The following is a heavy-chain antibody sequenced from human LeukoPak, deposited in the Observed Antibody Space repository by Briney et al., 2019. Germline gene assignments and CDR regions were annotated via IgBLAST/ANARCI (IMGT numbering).Heavy chain of an antibody. CDR2: ISYDGRNK. Sequence: GGSLRLSCAASGFTFSSYGMHWVRQAPGKGLEWVAVISYDGRNKYYADSVKGRFTISRDNSKNTLYLQMNSLRVEDTAVFYCAKISTQLRFLEWLNYWGQGTLVTVSS. CDR3: AKISTQLRFLEWLNY. CDR1: GFTFSSYG. V-gene: IGHV3-30*18. D-gene: IGHD3-3*01. J-gene: IGHJ4*02.